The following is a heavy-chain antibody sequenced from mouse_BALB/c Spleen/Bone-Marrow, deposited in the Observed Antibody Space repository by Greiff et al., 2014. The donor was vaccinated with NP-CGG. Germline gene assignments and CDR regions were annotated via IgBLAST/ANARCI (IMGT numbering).Heavy chain of an antibody. CDR1: GYTFTSYW. V-gene: IGHV1S127*01. D-gene: IGHD2-14*01. Sequence: QVHVKQSGAELVKPGASVKMSCKASGYTFTSYWMHWVKQRPGQGLEWIGVIDPSDSYTRYNQKFKGKATLTVDTSSSTAYMQLSSLTSEDSAVYYCTIYYRSFAYWGQGTLVTVSA. J-gene: IGHJ3*01. CDR2: IDPSDSYT. CDR3: TIYYRSFAY.